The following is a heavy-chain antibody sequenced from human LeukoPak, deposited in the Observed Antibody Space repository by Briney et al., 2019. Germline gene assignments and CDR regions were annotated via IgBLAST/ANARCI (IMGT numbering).Heavy chain of an antibody. CDR2: INAGNGNT. CDR1: GYTFTSYA. V-gene: IGHV1-3*01. Sequence: ASVKVSCKASGYTFTSYAMHWVRQAPGQRLEWMGWINAGNGNTKYSQKFQGRVTITRDTSASTAYMELSSLRSEDTAVYYCAREVGYNWNYANWFDPWGQGTLVTVSS. D-gene: IGHD1-7*01. J-gene: IGHJ5*02. CDR3: AREVGYNWNYANWFDP.